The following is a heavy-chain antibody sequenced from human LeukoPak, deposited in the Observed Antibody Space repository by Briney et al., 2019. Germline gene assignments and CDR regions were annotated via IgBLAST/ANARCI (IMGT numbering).Heavy chain of an antibody. CDR1: GYTFTIYG. CDR3: ARDSCSGGACYLGDY. J-gene: IGHJ4*02. Sequence: GASVKVSRKASGYTFTIYGISWVRQAPGQGLEWMGWISADNANTNYAQDLKGRVTMTTDTSTSTAYMELRSLRSDDTAIYYCARDSCSGGACYLGDYWGQGTLVAVSS. CDR2: ISADNANT. D-gene: IGHD2-15*01. V-gene: IGHV1-18*01.